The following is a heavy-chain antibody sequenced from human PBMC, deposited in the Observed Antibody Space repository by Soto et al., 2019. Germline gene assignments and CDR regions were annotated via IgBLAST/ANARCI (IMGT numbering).Heavy chain of an antibody. D-gene: IGHD1-1*01. Sequence: ASVKVSCKASGYTFTNYGITWVRQAPGQGLEWMGWISAYNGNTNYAQKFQGRVTMTTDTSTSTAYMELRSLRSDDTAMYYCASDSGDVQCYWGQGTLDIVSS. CDR1: GYTFTNYG. J-gene: IGHJ4*02. V-gene: IGHV1-18*01. CDR2: ISAYNGNT. CDR3: ASDSGDVQCY.